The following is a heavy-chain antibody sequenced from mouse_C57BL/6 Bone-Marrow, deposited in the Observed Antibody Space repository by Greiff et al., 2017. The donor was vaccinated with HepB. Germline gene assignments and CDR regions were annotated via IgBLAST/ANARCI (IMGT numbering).Heavy chain of an antibody. J-gene: IGHJ2*01. V-gene: IGHV5-17*01. CDR2: ISSGSSTI. D-gene: IGHD2-4*01. Sequence: DVKLVESGGGLVKPGGSLKLSCAASGFTFSDYGMHWVRQAPEKGLEWVAYISSGSSTIYYADTVKGRFTISRDNAKNTLFLQMTSLRSEDTAMYYCARMGDYAFDYWGQGTTLTVSS. CDR3: ARMGDYAFDY. CDR1: GFTFSDYG.